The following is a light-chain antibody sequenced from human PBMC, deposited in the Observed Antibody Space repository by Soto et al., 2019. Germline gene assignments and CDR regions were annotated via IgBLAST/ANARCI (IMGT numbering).Light chain of an antibody. Sequence: EILMTQSPATLSLSPGEGVTLSCRAAQDVTNSVAWYQQKSGQAPRLLIYDASARASGVSARFSGSGSGTDFTLTISGLQSEDSAVYFSQKYIRRPLSFRQATPLEIK. J-gene: IGKJ5*01. CDR1: QDVTNS. V-gene: IGKV3-15*01. CDR3: QKYIRRPLS. CDR2: DAS.